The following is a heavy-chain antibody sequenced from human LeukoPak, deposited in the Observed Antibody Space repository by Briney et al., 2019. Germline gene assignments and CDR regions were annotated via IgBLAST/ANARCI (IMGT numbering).Heavy chain of an antibody. CDR3: ARYRGRGYDSYFDN. CDR1: GGSISSYY. J-gene: IGHJ4*02. Sequence: SETLSLTCTVSGGSISSYYWSWIRQPAGKGLEWIGRIYTSGSTNYNPSLKSRVTMSVDTSKKQVSLKLSSVTAADTAVYYCARYRGRGYDSYFDNWGQGTLVTVSS. D-gene: IGHD5-12*01. CDR2: IYTSGST. V-gene: IGHV4-4*07.